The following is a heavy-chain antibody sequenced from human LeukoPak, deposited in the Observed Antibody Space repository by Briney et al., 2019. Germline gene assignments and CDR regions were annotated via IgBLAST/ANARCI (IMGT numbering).Heavy chain of an antibody. D-gene: IGHD1-26*01. CDR3: ARDSSGSYWGNDAFDI. CDR2: TTASGGNT. V-gene: IGHV3-23*01. J-gene: IGHJ3*02. CDR1: GFTFSSYA. Sequence: PGGSLRLSCAASGFTFSSYAMGWVRQAPGKGLEWVSATTASGGNTYYADSVKGRFTISRDNSKNTLYLQVNSLRAEDTAVYYCARDSSGSYWGNDAFDIWGQGTMVTVSS.